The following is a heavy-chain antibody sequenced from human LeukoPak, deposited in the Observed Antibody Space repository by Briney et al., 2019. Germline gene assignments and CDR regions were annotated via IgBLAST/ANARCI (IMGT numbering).Heavy chain of an antibody. D-gene: IGHD3-10*01. Sequence: SETLSLTCTVSGDSISSSSYYWGWIRQPPGKGLEWNGSIYYSGSTYYNPSLKSRVTISVDTSKNQFSLKLSSVTAADTAVYYCARGKSARLPGSYYNARSVHFDYWGQGTLVTVSS. CDR1: GDSISSSSYY. CDR3: ARGKSARLPGSYYNARSVHFDY. V-gene: IGHV4-39*07. J-gene: IGHJ4*02. CDR2: IYYSGST.